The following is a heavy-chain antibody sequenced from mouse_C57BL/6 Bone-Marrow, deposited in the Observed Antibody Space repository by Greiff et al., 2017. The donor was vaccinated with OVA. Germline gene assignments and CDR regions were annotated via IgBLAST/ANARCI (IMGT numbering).Heavy chain of an antibody. Sequence: DVKLVESGGGLVKPGGSLKLSCAASGFTFSDYGMHWVRQAPEKGLEWVAYISSGSSTIYYADTVKGRFTISRDNAKNTLFLQMTSLRSEDTAMYYCARRVGHYAMDYWGQGTSVTVSS. CDR2: ISSGSSTI. CDR1: GFTFSDYG. J-gene: IGHJ4*01. D-gene: IGHD4-1*01. V-gene: IGHV5-17*01. CDR3: ARRVGHYAMDY.